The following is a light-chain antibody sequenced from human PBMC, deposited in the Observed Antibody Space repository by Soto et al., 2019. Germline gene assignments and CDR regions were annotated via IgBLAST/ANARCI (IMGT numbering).Light chain of an antibody. J-gene: IGLJ1*01. CDR1: NSNIGSNT. CDR3: AAWDDSLNGYV. V-gene: IGLV1-44*01. Sequence: QSFLTQPPSASGTPGQRVTISCAGSNSNIGSNTVNWYQQVPGTAPKLLIYSNNQRPSGVPDRFSGSKSGTSASLAISGLQSEDEADYYCAAWDDSLNGYVFGAGTKITAL. CDR2: SNN.